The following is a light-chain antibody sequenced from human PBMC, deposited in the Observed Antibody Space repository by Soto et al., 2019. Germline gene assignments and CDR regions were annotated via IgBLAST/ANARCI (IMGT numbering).Light chain of an antibody. V-gene: IGKV3-20*01. CDR3: QQYGSSTLT. Sequence: EIVLTQSPGTLSLSPGERATLSCRASQSVSSNYLAWYQQKPGQAPRLLIYGASSRATGIPGRFSGSGSGTDFTLTISRLEPEDFAVYHCQQYGSSTLTFGGGTKVEIK. CDR1: QSVSSNY. J-gene: IGKJ4*01. CDR2: GAS.